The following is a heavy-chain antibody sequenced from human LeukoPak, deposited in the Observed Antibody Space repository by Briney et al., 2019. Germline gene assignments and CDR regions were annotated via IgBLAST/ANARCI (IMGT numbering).Heavy chain of an antibody. Sequence: SSATLSLTCTVSGVSFSSTSDYWGWLRQPPGKGLEWIGSIYYSGSTYSNPSLKTRVTISVDTTKNQFSQKLSSVTAADTVVYYCAREGGPYRPLDYSGQGTLVTVSS. CDR1: GVSFSSTSDY. J-gene: IGHJ4*02. V-gene: IGHV4-39*02. CDR3: AREGGPYRPLDY. CDR2: IYYSGST.